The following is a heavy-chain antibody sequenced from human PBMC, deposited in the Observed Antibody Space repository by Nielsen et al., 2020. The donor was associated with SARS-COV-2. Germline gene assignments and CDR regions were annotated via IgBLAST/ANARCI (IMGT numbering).Heavy chain of an antibody. CDR1: GFTFDDYA. Sequence: GGSLRLSCAASGFTFDDYAMHWVRQAPGKGLEWVSGISWNSGSIGYADSVKGRFTISRDNAKNSLYLQMNSLRAEDTALYYCAKAYAPWGGVDYWGQGTLVTVSS. CDR2: ISWNSGSI. CDR3: AKAYAPWGGVDY. D-gene: IGHD7-27*01. V-gene: IGHV3-9*01. J-gene: IGHJ4*02.